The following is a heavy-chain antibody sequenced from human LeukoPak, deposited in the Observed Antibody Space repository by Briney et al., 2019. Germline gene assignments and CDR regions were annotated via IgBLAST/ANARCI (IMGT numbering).Heavy chain of an antibody. D-gene: IGHD1-26*01. J-gene: IGHJ3*02. CDR1: GFTFSSYE. V-gene: IGHV3-48*03. CDR3: ARNRRIVGANDAFDI. Sequence: GGSLRLSCAASGFTFSSYEMNWVRQAPGKGLEWVSYISSSGSTIYYADSVKGRFTISRDNSKNTLYLQMNSLRAEDTAVYYCARNRRIVGANDAFDIWGQGTMVTVSS. CDR2: ISSSGSTI.